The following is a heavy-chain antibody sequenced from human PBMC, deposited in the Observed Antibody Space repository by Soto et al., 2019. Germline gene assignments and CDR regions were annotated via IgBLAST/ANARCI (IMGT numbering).Heavy chain of an antibody. CDR3: AIHSTDCSGGSCWNCIDP. V-gene: IGHV3-23*01. CDR2: ISGSGGST. D-gene: IGHD2-15*01. J-gene: IGHJ5*02. Sequence: GGSLRLSCAASGFTFSSYAMSWARQAPGKGLEWVSAISGSGGSTYYADSVKGRFTISRDNSKNTLYLQMNSLRAEDTAVDYCAIHSTDCSGGSCWNCIDPWGQGTLVTVSS. CDR1: GFTFSSYA.